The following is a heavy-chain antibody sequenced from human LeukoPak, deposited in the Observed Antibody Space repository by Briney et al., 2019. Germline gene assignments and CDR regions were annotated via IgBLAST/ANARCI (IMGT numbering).Heavy chain of an antibody. J-gene: IGHJ4*02. CDR3: ARDGIAVAGTFDY. CDR2: ISSSSSYT. Sequence: GGSLRLSCAASGFTFSSYSMNWVRQAPGKGLRWVSSISSSSSYTYYADSVKGRFTISRDNAKNSLYLQMNSLRAEDTAVYYCARDGIAVAGTFDYWGQGTLVTVSS. D-gene: IGHD6-19*01. CDR1: GFTFSSYS. V-gene: IGHV3-21*01.